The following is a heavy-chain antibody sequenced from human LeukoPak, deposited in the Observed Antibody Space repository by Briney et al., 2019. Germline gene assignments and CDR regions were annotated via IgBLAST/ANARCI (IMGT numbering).Heavy chain of an antibody. J-gene: IGHJ4*02. CDR1: RGSFSGYY. Sequence: PSETLSLTCAVYRGSFSGYYWSWIRQPPGKGLEWIWEINHSRSTNYNPSLKSRVTISVDPPKNQFSLKLSSVTAADTAVYYRGGARRNFDHWGKGHVVSVSS. D-gene: IGHD3-16*01. CDR3: GGARRNFDH. V-gene: IGHV4-34*01. CDR2: INHSRST.